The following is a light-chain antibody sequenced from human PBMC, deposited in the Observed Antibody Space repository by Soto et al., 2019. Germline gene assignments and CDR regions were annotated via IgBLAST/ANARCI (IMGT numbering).Light chain of an antibody. V-gene: IGKV3-11*01. Sequence: EIVLTQSPATLSLSPGERATLSCRASQSISNSLAWYQQKPGQAPRLLIYDASSRATGFPARFSGSGSGTDFTLTIGSLEPEDSVVYYCQQRSEWPRTFGQGTKVEIK. J-gene: IGKJ1*01. CDR2: DAS. CDR1: QSISNS. CDR3: QQRSEWPRT.